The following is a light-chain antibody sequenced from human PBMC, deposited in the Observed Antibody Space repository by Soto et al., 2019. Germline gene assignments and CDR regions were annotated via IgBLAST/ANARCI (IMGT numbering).Light chain of an antibody. CDR3: QQYGRSPRT. J-gene: IGKJ1*01. V-gene: IGKV3-20*01. Sequence: EIVLTHSPGTLSLSPGERAALSCSVSQSVDSSYLAWYQQKPGQAPRLLIYGASSRATGIPDRFSGSGSGTDFTLTISRLEPEDFAVYYCQQYGRSPRTFGQGTKVDIK. CDR1: QSVDSSY. CDR2: GAS.